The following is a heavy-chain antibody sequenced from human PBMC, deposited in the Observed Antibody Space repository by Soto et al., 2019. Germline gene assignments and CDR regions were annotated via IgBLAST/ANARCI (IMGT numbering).Heavy chain of an antibody. CDR1: GFNFSSYT. CDR3: AKASGWFGEFDY. D-gene: IGHD3-10*01. Sequence: EVQLLESGGGLVKPEGYPRLYCAASGFNFSSYTMSWVRQAPGKGLEWVSAISGSGGSTYYADSVKGRFTIPRDNYKKTLYLQMNSLRAEDTAVYYCAKASGWFGEFDYWGQGTLVTVSS. V-gene: IGHV3-23*01. J-gene: IGHJ4*02. CDR2: ISGSGGST.